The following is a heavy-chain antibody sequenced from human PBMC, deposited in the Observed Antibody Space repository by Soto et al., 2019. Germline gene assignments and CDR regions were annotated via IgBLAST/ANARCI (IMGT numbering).Heavy chain of an antibody. Sequence: GGSLRLSCAASGLTFIRFWMHWVSQTTGKGLVWVSRINSDGTSTSYADSVKGRFTISRDTAKNTLHLQMNSLRVEDTAVYYCAREGAVYCTTTSCLRPFDYWGQGTLVTVSS. CDR2: INSDGTST. CDR3: AREGAVYCTTTSCLRPFDY. J-gene: IGHJ4*02. V-gene: IGHV3-74*01. D-gene: IGHD2-2*01. CDR1: GLTFIRFW.